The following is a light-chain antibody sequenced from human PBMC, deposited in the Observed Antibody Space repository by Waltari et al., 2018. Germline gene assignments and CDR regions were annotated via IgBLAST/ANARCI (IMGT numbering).Light chain of an antibody. V-gene: IGKV1-39*01. CDR2: SAS. J-gene: IGKJ2*01. Sequence: DIQMTQSPSSLSASAGDRVPITCRASQSISNYLNWYQQKPGKAPKVLIYSASALQSGVPSRFSGSGSGTDFTLTISSLQPEDFATYYCQQSYSVPPYTFGQGTKLEIK. CDR3: QQSYSVPPYT. CDR1: QSISNY.